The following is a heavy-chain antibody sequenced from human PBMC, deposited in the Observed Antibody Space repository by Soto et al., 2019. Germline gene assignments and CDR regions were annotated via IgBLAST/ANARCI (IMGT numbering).Heavy chain of an antibody. D-gene: IGHD6-13*01. J-gene: IGHJ5*02. CDR2: IIPIFGTA. CDR3: ASPRYSSSWPQGFDP. V-gene: IGHV1-69*13. Sequence: SVKVSCKASGGTFSSYAISWVRQAPGQGLEWMGGIIPIFGTANYAQKFQGRVTITADESTSTAYMELSSLRSEDTAVYYCASPRYSSSWPQGFDPWGQGTLVTVSS. CDR1: GGTFSSYA.